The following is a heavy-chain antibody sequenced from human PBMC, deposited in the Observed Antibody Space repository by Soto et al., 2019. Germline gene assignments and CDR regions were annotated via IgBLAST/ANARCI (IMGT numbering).Heavy chain of an antibody. CDR1: GFTFSDHY. CDR3: ARAMYPDVSLYYFDD. Sequence: EVQLVESGGGLVQPGGSLRLSCAASGFTFSDHYMDWVRQAPGKGLEWVGRTKNKANSYTTEYAASVKGRFTISRDDSKNSLYLQMTSLKTEDTAVYFCARAMYPDVSLYYFDDWGQGTLVTVSS. CDR2: TKNKANSYTT. D-gene: IGHD3-10*02. V-gene: IGHV3-72*01. J-gene: IGHJ4*02.